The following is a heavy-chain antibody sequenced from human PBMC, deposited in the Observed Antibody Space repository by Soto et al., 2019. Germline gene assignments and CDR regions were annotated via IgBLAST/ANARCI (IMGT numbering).Heavy chain of an antibody. CDR3: AKSMGGTANGMDV. D-gene: IGHD2-15*01. V-gene: IGHV3-48*04. CDR1: GGTFSSYS. CDR2: ISSSGSI. Sequence: GGSLRLSCAASGGTFSSYSMNWVRQAPGKGLEWVSYISSSGSIGYADSVKGRFTISRDNAKNSLYLQMNSLRAEDTALYYCAKSMGGTANGMDVWGQGTTVTVSS. J-gene: IGHJ6*02.